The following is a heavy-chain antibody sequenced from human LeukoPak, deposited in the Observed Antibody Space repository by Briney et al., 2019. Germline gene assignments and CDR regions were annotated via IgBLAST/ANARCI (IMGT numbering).Heavy chain of an antibody. CDR3: ARGYGSGSYPPAYYGMDV. Sequence: SETLSLTCTVSGGSISSYYWSWIRQPPGKGLEWIGYIYYSGSTNYNPSLKSRVTISVDTSKNQFSLKLSSVTAADTAVYYCARGYGSGSYPPAYYGMDVWGKGTTVIVSS. CDR1: GGSISSYY. D-gene: IGHD3-10*01. V-gene: IGHV4-59*01. J-gene: IGHJ6*04. CDR2: IYYSGST.